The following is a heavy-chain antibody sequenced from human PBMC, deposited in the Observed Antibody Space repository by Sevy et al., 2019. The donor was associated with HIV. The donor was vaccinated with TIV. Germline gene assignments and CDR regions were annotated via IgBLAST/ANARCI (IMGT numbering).Heavy chain of an antibody. CDR3: ARDMTTVTFNAFDV. D-gene: IGHD4-17*01. CDR1: GGSINYYY. J-gene: IGHJ3*01. Sequence: SETLSLTCNVSGGSINYYYWNWIRQPPGKGLEWIGYIHDSGRTNHNPSLKGRVTLSLDTSKNQFSLKLYSVTAADTAIYYCARDMTTVTFNAFDVWGQGTMVTVSS. V-gene: IGHV4-59*13. CDR2: IHDSGRT.